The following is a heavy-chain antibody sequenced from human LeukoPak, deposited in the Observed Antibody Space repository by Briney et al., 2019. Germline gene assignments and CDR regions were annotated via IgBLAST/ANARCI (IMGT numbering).Heavy chain of an antibody. V-gene: IGHV3-48*03. CDR3: AGTVAEAVRWYFDL. J-gene: IGHJ2*01. D-gene: IGHD6-19*01. CDR2: ISSSGSTI. CDR1: GFTFSSYE. Sequence: GGSLRLSCAASGFTFSSYEMNWVRQAPGKGLEWVSYISSSGSTIYYADSVKGRFTISRDNAKNSLYLQMNSLRAEDTAVYYCAGTVAEAVRWYFDLWGRGTLVTVSP.